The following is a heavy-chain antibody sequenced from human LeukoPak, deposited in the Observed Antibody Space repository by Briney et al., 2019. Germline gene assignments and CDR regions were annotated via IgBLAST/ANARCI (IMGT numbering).Heavy chain of an antibody. CDR1: GFTFSSYG. CDR2: IRYDGSNK. CDR3: ANGPDTYYDFWSGYSPYMDV. V-gene: IGHV3-30*02. Sequence: GGSLRLSCAASGFTFSSYGMHWVRQAPGKGLEWVAFIRYDGSNKYYADSVKDRFTISRDNSKNTLYLQMSSLRAEDTAVYYCANGPDTYYDFWSGYSPYMDVWGKGTTVTVSS. J-gene: IGHJ6*03. D-gene: IGHD3-3*01.